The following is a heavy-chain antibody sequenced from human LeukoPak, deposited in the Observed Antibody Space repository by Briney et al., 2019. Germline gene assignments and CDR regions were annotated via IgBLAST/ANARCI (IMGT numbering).Heavy chain of an antibody. CDR1: GFTFSSYG. Sequence: PGGSLRLSCAASGFTFSSYGMHWVRQAPGKGLEWVAVIWYDGSNKYYADSVKGRFTISRDNSKNTLYLQMNSLRAEDTAVYYCARTYYDFWSGPLPMDVWGKGTTVTVSS. D-gene: IGHD3-3*01. CDR3: ARTYYDFWSGPLPMDV. V-gene: IGHV3-33*08. J-gene: IGHJ6*03. CDR2: IWYDGSNK.